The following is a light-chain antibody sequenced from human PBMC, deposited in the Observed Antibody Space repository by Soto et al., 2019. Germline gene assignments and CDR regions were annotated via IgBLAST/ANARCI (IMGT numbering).Light chain of an antibody. V-gene: IGLV1-40*01. J-gene: IGLJ1*01. CDR2: GNR. CDR3: CSYAGTYSYV. Sequence: QSVLTQPPSVSGAPGQRVTISCTGNNSNLGAGYDVHWYQQLPGAAPKLVIFGNRNRPSGVPERFSGSKSGTSASLAITGLQAEDEADYYCCSYAGTYSYVFGTGTKVTVL. CDR1: NSNLGAGYD.